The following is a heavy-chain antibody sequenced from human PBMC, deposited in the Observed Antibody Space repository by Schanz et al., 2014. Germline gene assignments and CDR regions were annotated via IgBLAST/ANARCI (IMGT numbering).Heavy chain of an antibody. V-gene: IGHV1-46*01. Sequence: QVQLVQSAPEVKKPGASVKVSCKASGYTFTSYYMHWVRQAPGQGLEWMGIINPSGGSTSYAQKFQGRVTMTRDTSTSTVYMELRGLRSDDTAVYYCARETTIITGGAFDVWGQGTMXTVSS. D-gene: IGHD3-9*01. CDR2: INPSGGST. J-gene: IGHJ3*01. CDR1: GYTFTSYY. CDR3: ARETTIITGGAFDV.